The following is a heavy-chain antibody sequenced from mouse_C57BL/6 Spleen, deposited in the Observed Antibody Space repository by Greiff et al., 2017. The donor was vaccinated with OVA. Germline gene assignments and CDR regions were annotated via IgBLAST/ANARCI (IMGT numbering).Heavy chain of an antibody. CDR2: INPNNGGT. CDR3: ARYDYDRYAMDY. CDR1: GYTFTDYN. V-gene: IGHV1-18*01. Sequence: SGPELVKPGASVKIPCKASGYTFTDYNMDWVKQSHGKSLEWIGDINPNNGGTIYNQKFKGKATLTVDKSSSTAYMELRSLTSEDTAVYYCARYDYDRYAMDYWGQGTSVTVSS. D-gene: IGHD2-4*01. J-gene: IGHJ4*01.